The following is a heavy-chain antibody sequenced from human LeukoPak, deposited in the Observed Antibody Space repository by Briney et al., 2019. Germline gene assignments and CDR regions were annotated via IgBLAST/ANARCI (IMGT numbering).Heavy chain of an antibody. Sequence: WESLRLSCAASGCTFSSNWMSWVRQAPAPGLELVANINEDGSKKYYFDSVIGRCTITRDNANNKLFLQKNSLRAEDTAVYYCARDGRDGYIDYWGQGTLVTVSS. J-gene: IGHJ4*02. D-gene: IGHD5-24*01. CDR3: ARDGRDGYIDY. CDR2: INEDGSKK. CDR1: GCTFSSNW. V-gene: IGHV3-7*01.